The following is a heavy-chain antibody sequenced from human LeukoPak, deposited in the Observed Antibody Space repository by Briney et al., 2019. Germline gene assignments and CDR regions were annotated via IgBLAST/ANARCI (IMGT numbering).Heavy chain of an antibody. J-gene: IGHJ1*01. Sequence: GGSLRLSCAASGFTFSSYGMHWDRQAPGKGLERVAVIWYDGSNKYYADSVKGRFTISRDNSKNTLYLQMNSLRAEDTAVYYCARGKTPGIAVSKYFQHWGQGTLVTVSS. D-gene: IGHD6-19*01. CDR3: ARGKTPGIAVSKYFQH. CDR1: GFTFSSYG. CDR2: IWYDGSNK. V-gene: IGHV3-33*01.